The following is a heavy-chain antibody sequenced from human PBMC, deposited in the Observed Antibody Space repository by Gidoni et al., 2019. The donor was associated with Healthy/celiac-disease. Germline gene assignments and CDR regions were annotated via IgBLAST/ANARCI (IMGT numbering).Heavy chain of an antibody. CDR2: IYYSGST. J-gene: IGHJ4*02. V-gene: IGHV4-39*01. Sequence: QLQLHESGPGLVKPSDPLSLTCTVSDASIISSSYYWGWIRHPPGKGLAWIGSIYYSGSTSYNPSLKSRGTISVDTSKNQFSLKLSSVTAADTSVYYCARHLGKGQWLTSGYYFDYWGQGTLVTVSS. CDR3: ARHLGKGQWLTSGYYFDY. CDR1: DASIISSSYY. D-gene: IGHD3-10*01.